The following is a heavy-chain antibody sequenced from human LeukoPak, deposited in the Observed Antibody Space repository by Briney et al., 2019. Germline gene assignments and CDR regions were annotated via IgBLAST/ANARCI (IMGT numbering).Heavy chain of an antibody. V-gene: IGHV1-18*01. CDR1: GYTFTSYG. Sequence: ASVKVSCKASGYTFTSYGISWVRQAPGQGLEWMGWISAYNGNTNYAQKLQGRVTMTTDTSTSTAYMELRSLRSDDTAVYYCARVSYSNSWYYFGERYYYYYMDVWGKGTTVTVSS. D-gene: IGHD6-13*01. J-gene: IGHJ6*03. CDR2: ISAYNGNT. CDR3: ARVSYSNSWYYFGERYYYYYMDV.